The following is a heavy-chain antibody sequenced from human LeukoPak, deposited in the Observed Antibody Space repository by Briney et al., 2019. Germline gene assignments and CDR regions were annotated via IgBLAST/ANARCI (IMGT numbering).Heavy chain of an antibody. CDR2: NSEAT. D-gene: IGHD3-10*01. CDR3: ARHLSGKKDF. V-gene: IGHV4-39*01. Sequence: SETLSLTCTVSGGSISTSHPYWGWIRQPPGKGLQWIGSNSEATYYNPSLESRVTISLDPSKTLLSLKLTSVTASDTAVYFCARHLSGKKDFWGQGALVTVSS. CDR1: GGSISTSHPY. J-gene: IGHJ4*02.